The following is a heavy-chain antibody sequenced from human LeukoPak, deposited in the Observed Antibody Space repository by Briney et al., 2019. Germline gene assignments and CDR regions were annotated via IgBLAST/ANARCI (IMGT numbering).Heavy chain of an antibody. CDR3: AKAARESGYYTYFDY. J-gene: IGHJ4*02. D-gene: IGHD3-22*01. CDR2: IWYDGSNK. Sequence: GGSLRLSCAASGFTFSSYGMHWVRQAPGKGLERVAVIWYDGSNKYYADSVKGRFTISRDNSKNTLYLQMNSLRAEDTAVYYCAKAARESGYYTYFDYWGQGTLVTVSS. CDR1: GFTFSSYG. V-gene: IGHV3-33*06.